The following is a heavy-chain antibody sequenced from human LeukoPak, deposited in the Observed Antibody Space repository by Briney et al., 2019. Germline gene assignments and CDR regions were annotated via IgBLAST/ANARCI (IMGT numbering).Heavy chain of an antibody. V-gene: IGHV3-7*01. D-gene: IGHD4-11*01. J-gene: IGHJ5*02. CDR3: ARESDSNSNWFDP. CDR2: IKQDGSEK. Sequence: GGSLRLSCAASGFIFSSYSMSWVRQAPGKGLEWVANIKQDGSEKYYVDSVKGRFTISRDNAKNSLYLQMNSLRAEDTAVYYCARESDSNSNWFDPWGQGTLVTVSS. CDR1: GFIFSSYS.